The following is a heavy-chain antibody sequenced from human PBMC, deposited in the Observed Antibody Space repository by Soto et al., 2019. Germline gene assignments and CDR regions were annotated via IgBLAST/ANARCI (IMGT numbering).Heavy chain of an antibody. CDR2: ISAYNGNT. J-gene: IGHJ3*02. CDR3: ARVSGVVRFLDAFDI. Sequence: ASVKVSCKASGYTFTSYGISWVRQAPGQGLEWMGWISAYNGNTNYAQKLQGRVTMTTDTSTSTAYMELRSLRSDDTAVYYCARVSGVVRFLDAFDIWGQGQWSPSPQ. V-gene: IGHV1-18*01. D-gene: IGHD3-10*01. CDR1: GYTFTSYG.